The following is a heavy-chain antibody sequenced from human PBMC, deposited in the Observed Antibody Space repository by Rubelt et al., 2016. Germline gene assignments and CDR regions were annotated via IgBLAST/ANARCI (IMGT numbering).Heavy chain of an antibody. CDR1: GFTFSSYG. D-gene: IGHD2-2*01. Sequence: GGVVQPGRSLRLSCAASGFTFSSYGMHWVRQAPGKGLEWVAVIWYDGSNKYYADSVKGRFTISRDNSKNTPYLQMNSLKTEDTAVYYCTTCIVVVPAAIWWCGMDVWGQGTTVTVSS. J-gene: IGHJ6*02. CDR2: IWYDGSNK. CDR3: TTCIVVVPAAIWWCGMDV. V-gene: IGHV3-33*01.